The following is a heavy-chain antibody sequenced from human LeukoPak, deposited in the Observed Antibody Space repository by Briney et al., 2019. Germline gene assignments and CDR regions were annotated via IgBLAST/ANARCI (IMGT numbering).Heavy chain of an antibody. CDR3: ARAVGATTSFDY. CDR1: GYTFTSYD. D-gene: IGHD1-26*01. Sequence: ASVKVSCKASGYTFTSYDINWVRQATGQGLEWMGWMNPNSGNTGYAQRFQGRLTMTSNTSISTAYMDLSSLRSEDTAVYYCARAVGATTSFDYWGQGTLVTVSS. J-gene: IGHJ4*02. CDR2: MNPNSGNT. V-gene: IGHV1-8*01.